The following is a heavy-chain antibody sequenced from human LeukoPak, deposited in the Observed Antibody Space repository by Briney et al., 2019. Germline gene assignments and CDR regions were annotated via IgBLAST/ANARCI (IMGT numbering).Heavy chain of an antibody. V-gene: IGHV1-18*01. CDR1: GYTLTELS. Sequence: GASVKVSCKVSGYTLTELSMHWVRQAPGQGLEWMGWISAYNGNTNYAQKLQGRVTMTTDTSTSTAYMELRSLRSDDTAVYYCARVTRSGIYSSSWLFDYWGQGTLVTVSS. CDR2: ISAYNGNT. CDR3: ARVTRSGIYSSSWLFDY. D-gene: IGHD6-13*01. J-gene: IGHJ4*02.